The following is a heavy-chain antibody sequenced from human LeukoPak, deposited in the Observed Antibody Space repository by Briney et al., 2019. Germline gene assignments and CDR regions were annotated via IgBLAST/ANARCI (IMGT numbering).Heavy chain of an antibody. V-gene: IGHV4-4*07. CDR3: ARKDGDY. Sequence: SETLSLTCTVSGASLTSFHWTWIRQPAGKGLEWIGLIYSSGNTIYNPSLPRRVAMSVDMTKNQLSLKLSSVTAADTAMYYCARKDGDYWGQGTLVTVSS. CDR2: IYSSGNT. D-gene: IGHD6-6*01. CDR1: GASLTSFH. J-gene: IGHJ4*02.